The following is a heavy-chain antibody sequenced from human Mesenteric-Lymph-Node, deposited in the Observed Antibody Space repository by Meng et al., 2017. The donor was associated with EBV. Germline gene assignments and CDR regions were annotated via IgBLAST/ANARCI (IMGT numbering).Heavy chain of an antibody. V-gene: IGHV1-18*01. Sequence: VQLVQSGAEVKKPGDSVKFSCKTSGYIFSHYGIDWVRQAPGQGLEWMGWIYTFNDDTIYAESFQDRVTLTTDTSTSTVYMELKSLRSDDTAVYYCARTYSSTSHFDYWGQGSLVTVSS. CDR2: IYTFNDDT. D-gene: IGHD6-6*01. CDR3: ARTYSSTSHFDY. J-gene: IGHJ4*02. CDR1: GYIFSHYG.